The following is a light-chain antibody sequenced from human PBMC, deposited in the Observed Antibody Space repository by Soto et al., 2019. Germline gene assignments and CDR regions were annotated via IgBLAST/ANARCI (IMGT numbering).Light chain of an antibody. CDR2: EVS. CDR1: SSDVGGYNY. V-gene: IGLV2-14*01. Sequence: QSALTQPPSASGSPGQSVTISCTGTSSDVGGYNYVSWYQQHPGKAPKLMIYEVSNRPSGVSNRFSGSKSGNTASLTISGLQAEDEADYYCSSYTSSSTLVFGGGTKLTLL. J-gene: IGLJ2*01. CDR3: SSYTSSSTLV.